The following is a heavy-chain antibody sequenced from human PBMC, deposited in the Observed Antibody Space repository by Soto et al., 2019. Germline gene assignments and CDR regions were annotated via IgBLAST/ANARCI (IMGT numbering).Heavy chain of an antibody. V-gene: IGHV4-34*01. CDR1: GGSFSGYY. D-gene: IGHD6-13*01. Sequence: PXETLSLTCAVYGGSFSGYYWSWIRQPPGKGLEWIGEINHSGSTNYNPSLKSRVTISVDTSKNQFSLKLSSVTAADTAVYYCARGIAAAVWFDPWGQGTLVTVSS. CDR2: INHSGST. J-gene: IGHJ5*02. CDR3: ARGIAAAVWFDP.